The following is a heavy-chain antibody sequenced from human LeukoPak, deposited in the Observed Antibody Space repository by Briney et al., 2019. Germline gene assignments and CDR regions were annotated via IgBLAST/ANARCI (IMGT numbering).Heavy chain of an antibody. CDR2: ISSSNSYI. CDR3: AKFAGGFKIHYFFDY. D-gene: IGHD1-1*01. Sequence: GGSLRLSCAASGFTFSSYSMNWVRQAPGKGLEWVSSISSSNSYIYNADSVKGRFTISRDNAKNSLYLQMNSLRAEDTAIYYCAKFAGGFKIHYFFDYWGQGTLVTVSS. V-gene: IGHV3-21*04. CDR1: GFTFSSYS. J-gene: IGHJ4*02.